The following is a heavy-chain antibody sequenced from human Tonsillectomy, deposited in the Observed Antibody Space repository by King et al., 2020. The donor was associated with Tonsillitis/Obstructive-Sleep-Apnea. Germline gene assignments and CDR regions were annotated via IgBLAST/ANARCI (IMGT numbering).Heavy chain of an antibody. J-gene: IGHJ6*03. Sequence: QVTLKESGPALVKPTQTLTLTCTFSGFSLSTSGMCVSWIRQPPGKALEWLARIDWDDDKYYSTSLKTRLTISMDTSKNQVVLTMTNLDPVDTGTYYCARRSPDAAAVGNYYYMGVWGKGTTVTVSS. V-gene: IGHV2-70*13. CDR1: GFSLSTSGMC. CDR2: IDWDDDK. D-gene: IGHD6-25*01. CDR3: ARRSPDAAAVGNYYYMGV.